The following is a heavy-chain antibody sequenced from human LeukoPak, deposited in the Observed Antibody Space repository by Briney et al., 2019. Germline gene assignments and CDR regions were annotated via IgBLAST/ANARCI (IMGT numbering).Heavy chain of an antibody. CDR1: GFTFSSYS. CDR2: ISSSSSYI. D-gene: IGHD6-19*01. CDR3: ARDRGAEAVAESDY. J-gene: IGHJ4*02. V-gene: IGHV3-21*01. Sequence: GGSLRLSCAASGFTFSSYSMNWVRHAPRKGLEWVSSISSSSSYIYYADSVKGRFTISRDNAKNSLYLQMNSLRAEDTAVYYCARDRGAEAVAESDYWGQGTLVTVSS.